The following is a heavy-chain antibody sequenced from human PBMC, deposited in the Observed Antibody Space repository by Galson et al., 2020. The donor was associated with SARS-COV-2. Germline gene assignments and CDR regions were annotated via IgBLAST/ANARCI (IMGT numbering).Heavy chain of an antibody. CDR1: GFIFTSHS. CDR3: AREASWAMFAMDV. V-gene: IGHV3-21*01. CDR2: ISSSSDYI. D-gene: IGHD3-10*02. Sequence: GGSLRLSCLVSGFIFTSHSMNWVRQAPGKGLEWVSAISSSSDYIYNADSVKGRFTISRDNAKNSLYLQMNSLRAEDTAVYYCAREASWAMFAMDVWGQGTTVTVSS. J-gene: IGHJ6*02.